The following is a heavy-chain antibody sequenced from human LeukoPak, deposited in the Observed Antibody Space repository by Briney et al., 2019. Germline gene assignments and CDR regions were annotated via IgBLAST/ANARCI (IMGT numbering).Heavy chain of an antibody. D-gene: IGHD3-3*01. J-gene: IGHJ3*02. CDR1: GGSISSSSYY. Sequence: SETLPLTCTVSGGSISSSSYYWGWIRQPPGKGLEWIGSIYYSGSTYYNPSLKSRVTISVDTSKNQFSLKLSSVTAADTAVYYCARHDAIFGVVIIPGAFDIWGQGTMVTVSS. CDR3: ARHDAIFGVVIIPGAFDI. CDR2: IYYSGST. V-gene: IGHV4-39*01.